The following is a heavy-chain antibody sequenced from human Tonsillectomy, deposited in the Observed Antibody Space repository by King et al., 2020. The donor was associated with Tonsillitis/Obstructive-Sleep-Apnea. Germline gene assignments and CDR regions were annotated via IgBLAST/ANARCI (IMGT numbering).Heavy chain of an antibody. CDR1: GFTFSIYD. V-gene: IGHV3-13*04. J-gene: IGHJ6*02. Sequence: VQLVESGGGLVQPGGSLRLSCAASGFTFSIYDMHWVRQATGKGLEWVSTITTTGDTNYPDSLKGRFTSPRDNAKNSLFLQMNSLRDEDTAVYYCARDKGKELKLLGVYGFDVWGQGTTVTVSS. CDR2: ITTTGDT. CDR3: ARDKGKELKLLGVYGFDV. D-gene: IGHD1-7*01.